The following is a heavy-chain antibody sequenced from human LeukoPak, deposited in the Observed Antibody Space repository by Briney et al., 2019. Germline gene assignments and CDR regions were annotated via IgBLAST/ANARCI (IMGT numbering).Heavy chain of an antibody. CDR1: GGSISSGGYY. J-gene: IGHJ5*02. Sequence: SETLSLTCTVSGGSISSGGYYWSWIRQHAGKGLESIGYIYYSGNTYYSPSLKSRLTFSIETSKNQFSLKLRSVTAADTAVYYCARGQDDYSSFYTWFDPWGQGTLVTVSS. V-gene: IGHV4-31*03. D-gene: IGHD4-11*01. CDR2: IYYSGNT. CDR3: ARGQDDYSSFYTWFDP.